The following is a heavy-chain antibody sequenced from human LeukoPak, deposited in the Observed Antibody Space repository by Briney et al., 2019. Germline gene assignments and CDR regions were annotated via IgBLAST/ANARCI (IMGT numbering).Heavy chain of an antibody. CDR2: INHSGST. CDR1: GGSFSGYY. V-gene: IGHV4-34*01. Sequence: SSETLSLTCAVYGGSFSGYYWSWIRQPPGKGLEWIGEINHSGSTNYNPSLKSRVTISVDTSKNQFSLKLSSVTAADTAVYYCGSGAPYYYYGMDIWGQGTTVTVSS. CDR3: GSGAPYYYYGMDI. J-gene: IGHJ6*02.